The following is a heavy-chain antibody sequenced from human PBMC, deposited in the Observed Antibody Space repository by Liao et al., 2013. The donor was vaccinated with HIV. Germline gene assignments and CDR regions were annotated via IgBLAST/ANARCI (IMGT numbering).Heavy chain of an antibody. D-gene: IGHD3-16*02. CDR2: IYYSGST. V-gene: IGHV4-30-2*06. J-gene: IGHJ5*02. CDR3: ARGRRIVSP. Sequence: QVQLQESGSGLVKPSQTLSLTCTVSGGSISSGSYSWNWIRQSPGKGLEWIGFIYYSGSTNYNPSLKSRVTISVDTSKNQFSLKLSSVTAADTAVYYCARGRRIVSPWGQGTLVTVSS. CDR1: GGSISSGSYS.